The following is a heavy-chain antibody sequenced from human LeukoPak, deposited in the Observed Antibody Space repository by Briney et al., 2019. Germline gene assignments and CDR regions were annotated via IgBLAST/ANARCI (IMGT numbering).Heavy chain of an antibody. D-gene: IGHD6-13*01. Sequence: SETLSLTCAVYGGSFSGYYWSWIRQPPGKGLEWIGEINHSGGTNYNPSLKSRVTISVDTSKNQFSLKLSSVTAADTAVYYCARLVAAADTGDYWGQGTLVTVSS. CDR1: GGSFSGYY. CDR3: ARLVAAADTGDY. V-gene: IGHV4-34*01. J-gene: IGHJ4*02. CDR2: INHSGGT.